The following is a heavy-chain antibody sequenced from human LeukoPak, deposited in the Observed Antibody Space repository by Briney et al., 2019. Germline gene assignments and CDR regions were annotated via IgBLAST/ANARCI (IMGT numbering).Heavy chain of an antibody. D-gene: IGHD3-10*01. CDR2: IYPGDSDT. CDR1: GYSFTSYW. CDR3: ARLYGSGSYGLNGAFDI. J-gene: IGHJ3*02. V-gene: IGHV5-51*01. Sequence: GESLKISCKGSGYSFTSYWIGWVRQVPGKGLEWMGIIYPGDSDTRYSPSFQGQVTISADKSISTAYLQWSSLKASDTAMYYCARLYGSGSYGLNGAFDIWGQGTMVTVSS.